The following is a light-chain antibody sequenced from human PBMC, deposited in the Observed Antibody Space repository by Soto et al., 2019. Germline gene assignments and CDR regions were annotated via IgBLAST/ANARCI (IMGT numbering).Light chain of an antibody. CDR3: QQSYSTPFT. CDR2: AES. V-gene: IGKV1-39*01. CDR1: QSISSY. Sequence: DIQMTQSPSSLSASVGDRVTITCRASQSISSYLNWYQQKPGKAPKLLIYAESSLQSGVPSRFRGSGSGTDFTLTISSLQPEDFATYYCQQSYSTPFTFGPGTKVDIK. J-gene: IGKJ3*01.